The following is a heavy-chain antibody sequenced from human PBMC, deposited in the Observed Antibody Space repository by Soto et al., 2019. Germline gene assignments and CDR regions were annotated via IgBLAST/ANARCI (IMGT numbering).Heavy chain of an antibody. CDR1: GFTFSSYA. D-gene: IGHD3-22*01. V-gene: IGHV3-30-3*01. J-gene: IGHJ4*02. CDR2: ISYDGSNK. CDR3: ASLHDSSGYPNDY. Sequence: GGSLRLSCAASGFTFSSYAMHWVRQARGKGLEWVAVISYDGSNKYYADSVKGRFTISRDNSKNTLYLQMNSLRAEDTAVYYCASLHDSSGYPNDYWGQGTLVTVSS.